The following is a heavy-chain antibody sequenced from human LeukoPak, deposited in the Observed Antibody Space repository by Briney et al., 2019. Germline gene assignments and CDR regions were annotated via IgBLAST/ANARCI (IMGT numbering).Heavy chain of an antibody. CDR1: GGSISSYY. CDR3: ASSRIAAGAYYYYYMDV. D-gene: IGHD6-13*01. Sequence: SETLSLTCTVSGGSISSYYWSWIRQPAGKGLEWIGRIYTSGSTNYNPSLKSRVTMSVDTSKNQFSLKLSSVTAADTAVYYCASSRIAAGAYYYYYMDVWGKGTTVTISS. CDR2: IYTSGST. J-gene: IGHJ6*03. V-gene: IGHV4-4*07.